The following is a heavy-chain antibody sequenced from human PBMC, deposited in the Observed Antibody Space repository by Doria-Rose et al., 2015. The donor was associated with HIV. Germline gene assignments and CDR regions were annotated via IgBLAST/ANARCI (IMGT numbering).Heavy chain of an antibody. D-gene: IGHD3-3*01. CDR3: TKSYNNFWSGSYYDY. J-gene: IGHJ4*02. CDR1: GFTFADSA. V-gene: IGHV3-49*04. CDR2: IRSKAYGGTT. Sequence: VQLQVSGGGLVRPGRSLRLSCRVFGFTFADSAINWVRQAPGKGLEWLGFIRSKAYGGTTEYAASLKDRFTISRDDSNTIAYLHMNSLKTEDTAVYFCTKSYNNFWSGSYYDYWGPGTLVTVSS.